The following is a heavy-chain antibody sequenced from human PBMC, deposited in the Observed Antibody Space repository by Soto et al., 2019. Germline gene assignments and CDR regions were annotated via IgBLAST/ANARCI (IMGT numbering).Heavy chain of an antibody. J-gene: IGHJ6*02. Sequence: QVQLVQSGAEVKKPGSSVKVSCKASGGTFSSYAISWVRQAPGQGLEWMGGIIPIFGTANYAKKFQGRVPITANESTSTADMELSSLRSQDTAVYYCARQFEVISYYCYGMDVWGQGTTVTVSS. CDR3: ARQFEVISYYCYGMDV. CDR2: IIPIFGTA. CDR1: GGTFSSYA. V-gene: IGHV1-69*12. D-gene: IGHD3-16*02.